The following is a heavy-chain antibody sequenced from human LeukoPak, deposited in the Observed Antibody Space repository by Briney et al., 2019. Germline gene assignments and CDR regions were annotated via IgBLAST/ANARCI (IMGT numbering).Heavy chain of an antibody. CDR3: ARDGACSSTSCYFGDAFDI. V-gene: IGHV3-53*01. CDR1: GFTVSSNY. D-gene: IGHD2-2*01. CDR2: IYSGGST. J-gene: IGHJ3*02. Sequence: AGGSLRLSCAASGFTVSSNYMSWVRQAPGKGLEWVSVIYSGGSTYYADSVKGRFTISRDNSKNTLYLQMNSLRAEDTAVYYCARDGACSSTSCYFGDAFDIWGQGTMVTVSS.